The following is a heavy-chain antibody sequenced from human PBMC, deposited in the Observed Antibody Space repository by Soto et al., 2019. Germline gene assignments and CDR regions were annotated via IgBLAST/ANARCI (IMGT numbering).Heavy chain of an antibody. CDR3: ARRVYYDTSLDY. Sequence: QVQLVQSGAEEKKPGASVKVSCKASGYTFTSYAMHSVRQAPGQRLEWMGWINAGNGNTKYSQKFQGRVTITRDTSASTAYMELSSLRSEDTAVYYCARRVYYDTSLDYWGQGTLVTVSS. CDR1: GYTFTSYA. V-gene: IGHV1-3*05. CDR2: INAGNGNT. D-gene: IGHD3-22*01. J-gene: IGHJ4*02.